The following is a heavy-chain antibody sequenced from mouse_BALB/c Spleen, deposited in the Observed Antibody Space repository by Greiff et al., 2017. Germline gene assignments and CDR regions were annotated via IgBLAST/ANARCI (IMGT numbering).Heavy chain of an antibody. Sequence: EVQGVESGGGLVQPGGSLKLSCAASGFTFSSYTMSWVRQTPEKRLEWVAYISNGGGSTYYPDTVKGRFTISRDNAKNTLYLQMSSLKSEDTAMYYCARSQLGGYYFDYWGQGTTLTVSS. D-gene: IGHD4-1*02. J-gene: IGHJ2*01. V-gene: IGHV5-12-2*01. CDR2: ISNGGGST. CDR1: GFTFSSYT. CDR3: ARSQLGGYYFDY.